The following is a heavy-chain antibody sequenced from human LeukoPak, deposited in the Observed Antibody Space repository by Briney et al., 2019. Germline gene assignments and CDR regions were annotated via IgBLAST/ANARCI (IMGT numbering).Heavy chain of an antibody. CDR2: IRSNGATA. Sequence: GGSLRLSCAASGFSFSRFAMTWVRQAPGKGLEWVSTIRSNGATATNADSVKGRFTISRDNSKNTVYLQVNSLRVEDTAIYYCARGQEFDDGVFDSWGQGTLVTVSS. V-gene: IGHV3-23*01. CDR3: ARGQEFDDGVFDS. J-gene: IGHJ4*02. D-gene: IGHD1-1*01. CDR1: GFSFSRFA.